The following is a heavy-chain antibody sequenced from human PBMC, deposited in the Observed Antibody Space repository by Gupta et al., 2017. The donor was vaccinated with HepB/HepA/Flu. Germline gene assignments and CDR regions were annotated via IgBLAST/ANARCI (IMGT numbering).Heavy chain of an antibody. V-gene: IGHV4-39*01. J-gene: IGHJ5*02. CDR1: GGSISSSSYY. D-gene: IGHD2-15*01. CDR2: IFYSGST. CDR3: ARRGYCYDGSCSSIWFDP. Sequence: QLQLQESGPGLVKPSETLSLTCTVSGGSISSSSYYWGWIRQPPGKGLEWIGYIFYSGSTSYNPSLKTRVTISVDTSKNQFSLKLSSVTAADTAIYYCARRGYCYDGSCSSIWFDPWGQGTLVTVSS.